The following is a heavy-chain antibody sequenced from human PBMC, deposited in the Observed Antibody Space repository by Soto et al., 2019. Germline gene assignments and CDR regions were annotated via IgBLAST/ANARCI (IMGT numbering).Heavy chain of an antibody. V-gene: IGHV3-48*01. CDR3: ARVPPNVLRYFDWLFPPVT. CDR1: GFTFSSYS. J-gene: IGHJ5*02. D-gene: IGHD3-9*01. CDR2: ISSSSSTI. Sequence: PGGSLRLSCAASGFTFSSYSMNGVRQAPGKGLEWVSYISSSSSTIYYADSAKGRFTISRDNAKNSLYLQMNSLRAEDTAVYYCARVPPNVLRYFDWLFPPVTWGQGTLVTVSS.